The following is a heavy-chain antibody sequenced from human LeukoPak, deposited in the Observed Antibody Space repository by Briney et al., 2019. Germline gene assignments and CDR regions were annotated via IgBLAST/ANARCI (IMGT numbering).Heavy chain of an antibody. CDR1: GYTFTGYY. V-gene: IGHV1-2*02. CDR3: ATISSGWEYYFDY. CDR2: INPYSGGT. Sequence: ASVKVSCKASGYTFTGYYMHWVRQAPGQGLEWMGWINPYSGGTNYAQKFQGRATMTRDTSISTAYMELSRLRSDDTAVYYCATISSGWEYYFDYWGQGTLVTVSS. D-gene: IGHD6-19*01. J-gene: IGHJ4*02.